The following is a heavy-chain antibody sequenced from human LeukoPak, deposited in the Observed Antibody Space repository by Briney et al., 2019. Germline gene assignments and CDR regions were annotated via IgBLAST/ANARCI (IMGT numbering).Heavy chain of an antibody. D-gene: IGHD2-2*03. J-gene: IGHJ4*02. CDR2: IIPIFGTA. CDR3: ARGRGYCSSTSCPWDY. CDR1: GGTFSSYA. V-gene: IGHV1-69*13. Sequence: SVKVSCKASGGTFSSYAISWVRQAPGQGLEWMGGIIPIFGTANYAQKFQGRVTITADESTSTAYMELSSLRSEDTAVYYCARGRGYCSSTSCPWDYWGQGTLVTVSS.